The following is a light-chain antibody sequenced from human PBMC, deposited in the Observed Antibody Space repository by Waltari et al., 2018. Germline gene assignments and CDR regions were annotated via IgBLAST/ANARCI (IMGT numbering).Light chain of an antibody. CDR3: QSADKNGFWV. CDR2: KDS. J-gene: IGLJ3*02. V-gene: IGLV3-25*03. CDR1: ELPDQF. Sequence: SYVLTQPPSVSLYAGQTARIPCSGDELPDQFSFWYQKKPGQAPLLLIFKDSERTSGIPERFYGSSSGTTVTLTISGVQAEDEADYYCQSADKNGFWVFGGGTKLTVL.